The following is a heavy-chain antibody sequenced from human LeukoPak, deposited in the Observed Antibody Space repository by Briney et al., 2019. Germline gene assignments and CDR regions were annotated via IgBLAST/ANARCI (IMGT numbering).Heavy chain of an antibody. CDR1: GFTFSSYA. CDR3: AKGKGDYGGYLYYFDY. D-gene: IGHD4-17*01. CDR2: ISGSGGST. Sequence: PGGSLRLSCAASGFTFSSYAMSWVRQAPGKGLEWVSAISGSGGSTYYADSVKGRFTISRDNSKNTLYLQMNSLRAEDTAVYYCAKGKGDYGGYLYYFDYWGQGTLVTVSS. J-gene: IGHJ4*02. V-gene: IGHV3-23*01.